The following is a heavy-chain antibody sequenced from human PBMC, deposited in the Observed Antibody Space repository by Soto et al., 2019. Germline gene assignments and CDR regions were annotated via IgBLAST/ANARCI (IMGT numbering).Heavy chain of an antibody. Sequence: QVQLVESGGGVVQPGTSLRLSCVGSGFTFRSYVIHWVRQSPVKGLEWVALTSYDGSNKYYDDSVKGRFTISRDNSRNTVDLQMDSLRLEDTALYFCARWGTTGGLDVWGQGTLVSVSS. J-gene: IGHJ4*02. V-gene: IGHV3-30*19. CDR1: GFTFRSYV. CDR3: ARWGTTGGLDV. CDR2: TSYDGSNK. D-gene: IGHD3-16*01.